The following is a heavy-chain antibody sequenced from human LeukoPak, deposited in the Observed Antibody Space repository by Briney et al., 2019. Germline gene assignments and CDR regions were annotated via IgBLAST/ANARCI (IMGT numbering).Heavy chain of an antibody. Sequence: GGSLRLSCAASGFTFSDAWMTWVRQAPGKGLEWVGRIKSKTDGGTTDYAAPVKGRFTISRDDSKNTLYLQMNSLKTEDTAVYYCTTGGYDDAYAVDYWGQGTLVTVSS. CDR3: TTGGYDDAYAVDY. J-gene: IGHJ4*02. V-gene: IGHV3-15*01. CDR1: GFTFSDAW. D-gene: IGHD2-2*01. CDR2: IKSKTDGGTT.